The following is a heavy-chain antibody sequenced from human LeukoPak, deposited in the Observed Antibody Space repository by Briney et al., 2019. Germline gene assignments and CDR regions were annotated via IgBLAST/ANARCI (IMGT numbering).Heavy chain of an antibody. V-gene: IGHV3-48*03. D-gene: IGHD3-10*01. CDR1: GFTFSSYE. CDR2: ISSGGSTI. Sequence: GGSLRLSCAASGFTFSSYEMNWVRQAPGKGLEWVSYISSGGSTIYYADSVKGRFTISRDNAKNSLYLQMNSLRAEDTAVYYCARASVDGFDYGGQGTLVTVSS. J-gene: IGHJ4*02. CDR3: ARASVDGFDY.